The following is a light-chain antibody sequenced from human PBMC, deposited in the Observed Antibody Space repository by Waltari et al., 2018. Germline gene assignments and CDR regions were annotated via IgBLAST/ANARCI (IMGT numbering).Light chain of an antibody. V-gene: IGLV2-23*02. CDR2: DVT. J-gene: IGLJ2*01. CDR3: CSYTNYVTF. Sequence: QSSLIQPASLSGSPGQSITLSCTGITSDVGRLGLVSWYQQHPGKAPKLILYDVTKRPYGFYDRFSGSRSGETAYLTISTLQAEDEADYYCCSYTNYVTFFGGGTKLTVL. CDR1: TSDVGRLGL.